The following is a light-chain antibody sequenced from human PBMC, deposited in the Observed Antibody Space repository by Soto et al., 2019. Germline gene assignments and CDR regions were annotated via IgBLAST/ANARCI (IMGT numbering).Light chain of an antibody. CDR3: GTWDSSLSAYNYV. CDR1: SSNIGNNY. J-gene: IGLJ1*01. Sequence: QSVLTQPPSVSAAPGQKVTISCSGSSSNIGNNYVSWYQQLPGTAPKLLIYENNKRPSGILDRFSGSKSGTSATLGITGLQTGDEADYYCGTWDSSLSAYNYVFGTGTKVTVL. V-gene: IGLV1-51*02. CDR2: ENN.